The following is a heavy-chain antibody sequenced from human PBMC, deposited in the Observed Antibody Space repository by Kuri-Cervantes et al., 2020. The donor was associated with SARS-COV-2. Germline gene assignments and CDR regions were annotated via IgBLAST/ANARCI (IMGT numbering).Heavy chain of an antibody. Sequence: SETLSLTCAVYGGSFSGYYWSWIRQPPGKGLEWIGEINHSGSTNYNPSLKSRVTISVDTSKNQFSLKLSSVTAADTAVYYCARGEGIVLVVYALAFDIWGQETMVTVSS. CDR3: ARGEGIVLVVYALAFDI. CDR1: GGSFSGYY. CDR2: INHSGST. D-gene: IGHD2-8*02. J-gene: IGHJ3*02. V-gene: IGHV4-34*01.